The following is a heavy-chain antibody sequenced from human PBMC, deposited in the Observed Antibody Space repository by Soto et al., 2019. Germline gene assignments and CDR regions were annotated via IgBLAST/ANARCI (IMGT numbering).Heavy chain of an antibody. J-gene: IGHJ6*02. D-gene: IGHD1-7*01. V-gene: IGHV3-9*01. CDR3: AKDKSTEELSVYYYNGLDV. Sequence: EVQLVESGGGLVQPGRSLTLSCEASGFAFDDHAMHWVRQVPGKGLEWVSSISWNSGKIGYAGSVKGRFTISRDNAKNFVYLQMNSLRTEDTALYYCAKDKSTEELSVYYYNGLDVWGQGTTVIVSS. CDR1: GFAFDDHA. CDR2: ISWNSGKI.